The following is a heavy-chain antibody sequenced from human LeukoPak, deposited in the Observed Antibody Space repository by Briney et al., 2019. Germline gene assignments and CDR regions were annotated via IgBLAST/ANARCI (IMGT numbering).Heavy chain of an antibody. CDR2: ISYDGNNK. CDR1: GFTFSSYD. CDR3: AKRNGF. J-gene: IGHJ4*02. Sequence: PGRSLRLSCAASGFTFSSYDMHWVRQAPGKGLEWVAIISYDGNNKYYADSVKGRFTISRDNSKNTLYLQMNTLRVEDTAVYYCAKRNGFWGQRTLVTVSS. V-gene: IGHV3-30*18. D-gene: IGHD1-1*01.